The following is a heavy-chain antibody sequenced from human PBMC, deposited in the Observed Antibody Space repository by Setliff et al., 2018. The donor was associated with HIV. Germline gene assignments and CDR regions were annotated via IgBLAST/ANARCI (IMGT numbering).Heavy chain of an antibody. CDR1: GGSISSNSYY. J-gene: IGHJ6*02. CDR2: IYHSGST. CDR3: ARSRTSSGYYGVTGYGMDV. V-gene: IGHV4-39*07. Sequence: PSETLSLTCTVSGGSISSNSYYWGWIRQPPGKGLEWIGSIYHSGSTNYNPSLKSRVTISVDTSKNQFSLKLSSVTAADTAVYYCARSRTSSGYYGVTGYGMDVWGQGTTVTV. D-gene: IGHD3-22*01.